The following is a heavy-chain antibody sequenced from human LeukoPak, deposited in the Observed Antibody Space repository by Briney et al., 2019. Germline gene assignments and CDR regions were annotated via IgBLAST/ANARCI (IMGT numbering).Heavy chain of an antibody. D-gene: IGHD3-3*01. V-gene: IGHV1-2*02. CDR3: ARGYDSIDY. CDR2: INPNSGGT. Sequence: VASVKVSCKASGYTFTGYYMHWVRQAPGQGLEWMGWINPNSGGTNYAQKFQGRVTMTRDTSINAAYMELSRLRSDDTAVYYCARGYDSIDYWGRGTLVTVSS. CDR1: GYTFTGYY. J-gene: IGHJ4*02.